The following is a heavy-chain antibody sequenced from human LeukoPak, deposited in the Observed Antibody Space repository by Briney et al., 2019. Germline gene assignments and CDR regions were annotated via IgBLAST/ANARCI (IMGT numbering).Heavy chain of an antibody. CDR1: GFTLSSYS. Sequence: PGGSLRLSCAASGFTLSSYSMSWVRQAPGKGLEWVSAISGSGGSTYYADSVKGRFTISRDNSKNTLYLQMNSLRAEDTAVYYCAKGFIQGGDAFDIWGQGTMVTVSS. D-gene: IGHD3-10*01. CDR2: ISGSGGST. J-gene: IGHJ3*02. V-gene: IGHV3-23*01. CDR3: AKGFIQGGDAFDI.